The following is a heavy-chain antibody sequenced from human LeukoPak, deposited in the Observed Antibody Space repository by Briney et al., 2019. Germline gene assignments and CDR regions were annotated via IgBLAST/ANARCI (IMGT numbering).Heavy chain of an antibody. J-gene: IGHJ4*02. CDR2: INPNSDGI. CDR3: ARGKDDNDFWSGYYPY. Sequence: ASVKVSCKASGYTFTDHYMHWVRQAPGQGLEWMGWINPNSDGINNYAQKFQGRVTMTRDTSISTAYMELSRLRSDDTAVYYCARGKDDNDFWSGYYPYWGQGTLVTVSS. D-gene: IGHD3-3*01. V-gene: IGHV1-2*02. CDR1: GYTFTDHY.